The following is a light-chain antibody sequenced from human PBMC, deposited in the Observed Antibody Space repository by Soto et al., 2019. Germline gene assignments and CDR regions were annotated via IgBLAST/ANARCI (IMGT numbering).Light chain of an antibody. V-gene: IGKV3-15*01. Sequence: TQSPAALSLSPGERATLSCRASQSIRNYLAWYQQKPGQGPRLLIYGASTRATDIPARFSGSGSGTEFTLTISSLQSEDFAVYYCQQYSNWAPITFGQGTRLEIK. J-gene: IGKJ5*01. CDR3: QQYSNWAPIT. CDR2: GAS. CDR1: QSIRNY.